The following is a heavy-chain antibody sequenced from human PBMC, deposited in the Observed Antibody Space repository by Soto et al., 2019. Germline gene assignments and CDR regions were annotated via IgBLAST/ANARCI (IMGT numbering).Heavy chain of an antibody. CDR3: ANPQMTMFGPRSGDDAFDL. D-gene: IGHD3-3*01. V-gene: IGHV3-23*01. J-gene: IGHJ3*01. CDR2: ISGSGGST. CDR1: GFTFSSYA. Sequence: EVQLLESGGGLVQPGGALRLSCAASGFTFSSYAMSWVRQAPVKGLECVSAISGSGGSTYYADFVKGRLPIARDNSKNTLYLPMHSVLAEDTAVYYCANPQMTMFGPRSGDDAFDLWGQGTMVTVSS.